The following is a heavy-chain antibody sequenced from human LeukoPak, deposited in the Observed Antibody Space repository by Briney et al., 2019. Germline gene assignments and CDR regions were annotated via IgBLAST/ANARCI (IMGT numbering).Heavy chain of an antibody. CDR2: ISSSSYI. Sequence: GGSLRLSCAASGFTFSSYSMNWVRQAPGKGLEWVSSISSSSYIYYADSVKGRFTISRDNAKNSLYLQMNSLRAEDTAVYYCARDGYYDILTGYYATYYYYGMDVWGQGTTVTVSS. V-gene: IGHV3-21*01. J-gene: IGHJ6*02. CDR3: ARDGYYDILTGYYATYYYYGMDV. D-gene: IGHD3-9*01. CDR1: GFTFSSYS.